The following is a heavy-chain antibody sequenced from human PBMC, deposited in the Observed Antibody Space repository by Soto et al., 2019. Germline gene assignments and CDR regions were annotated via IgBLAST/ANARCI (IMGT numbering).Heavy chain of an antibody. CDR3: APSLRAKSALAA. J-gene: IGHJ4*02. V-gene: IGHV3-11*06. D-gene: IGHD3-10*01. CDR2: ISETGSHT. CDR1: GFTFTDYH. Sequence: GGALTLSCEASGFTFTDYHMSWIRQAPGKGLEWVALISETGSHTAYAESVKGRFTISRDNARPSVFLQMNSLRSDDTAVYFCAPSLRAKSALAAWGEGTTVTVSP.